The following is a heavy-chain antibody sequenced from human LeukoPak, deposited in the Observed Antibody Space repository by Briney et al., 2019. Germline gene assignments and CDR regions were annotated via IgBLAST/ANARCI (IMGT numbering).Heavy chain of an antibody. V-gene: IGHV4-34*01. Sequence: SETLSLTCAVYGGSFSGYYWSWIRQPPGKGLEWIGEINHSGSTNYNPSPKSRVTISVDTSKNQFSLKLSSVTAADTAVYYCARGRRNYCSSTSCYVLLFDYWGQGTLVTVSS. CDR3: ARGRRNYCSSTSCYVLLFDY. CDR1: GGSFSGYY. CDR2: INHSGST. D-gene: IGHD2-2*01. J-gene: IGHJ4*02.